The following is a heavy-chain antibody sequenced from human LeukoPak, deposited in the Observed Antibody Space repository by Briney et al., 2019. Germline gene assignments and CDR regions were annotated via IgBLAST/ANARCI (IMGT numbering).Heavy chain of an antibody. CDR3: AKAKLAGGYYFDY. V-gene: IGHV3-23*01. CDR1: GFTFSSYW. J-gene: IGHJ4*02. Sequence: GGSLRLSCAASGFTFSSYWMSWVRQAPGKGLEWVSAISGSGGSTYYADSVKGRFTISRDNSKNTLYLQMNSLRAEDTAVYYCAKAKLAGGYYFDYWGQGTLVTVSS. CDR2: ISGSGGST. D-gene: IGHD6-19*01.